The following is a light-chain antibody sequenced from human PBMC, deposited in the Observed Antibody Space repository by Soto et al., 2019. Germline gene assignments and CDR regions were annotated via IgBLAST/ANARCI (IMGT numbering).Light chain of an antibody. CDR1: QSVSSSY. Sequence: EIVLTQSPGTLSLSPGKRATLSCRASQSVSSSYLAWYQQKPGQAPRLLIYGASSRATGIPDTFSGSGSGTDFTLTISRLEPEDFAVYYCQQYGSSPNTFGQETKLEIK. CDR2: GAS. J-gene: IGKJ2*01. CDR3: QQYGSSPNT. V-gene: IGKV3-20*01.